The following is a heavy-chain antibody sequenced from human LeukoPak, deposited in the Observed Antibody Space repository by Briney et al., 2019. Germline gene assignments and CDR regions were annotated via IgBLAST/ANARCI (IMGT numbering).Heavy chain of an antibody. V-gene: IGHV5-51*01. CDR1: GYSFTSYW. CDR3: ARHIHNYYDSSGYYNY. D-gene: IGHD3-22*01. CDR2: IYPGDSDT. Sequence: RGESLKISCKGSGYSFTSYWIGWVRQLPGKGLEWMGIIYPGDSDTRYSPSFQGQVTISADKSISTAYLQWTSLKASDTAMYYCARHIHNYYDSSGYYNYWGQGTLVTVSS. J-gene: IGHJ4*02.